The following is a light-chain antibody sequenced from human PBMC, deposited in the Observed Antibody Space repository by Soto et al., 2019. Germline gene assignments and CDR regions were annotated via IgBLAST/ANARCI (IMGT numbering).Light chain of an antibody. Sequence: QSVLTQPPSMSGAPGQRVTISCSGSGSNIGAGYDVHWYQQFPGTAPKVLIYGTSNRPSGVPDRFSGSKSGTSAYLAITGLQAEDEADYYCQSFDSSLSASIFGGGTQLTVL. V-gene: IGLV1-40*01. CDR2: GTS. CDR1: GSNIGAGYD. J-gene: IGLJ2*01. CDR3: QSFDSSLSASI.